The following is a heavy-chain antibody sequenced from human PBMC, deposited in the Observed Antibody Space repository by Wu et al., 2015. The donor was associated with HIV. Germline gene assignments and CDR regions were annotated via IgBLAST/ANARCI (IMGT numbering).Heavy chain of an antibody. CDR1: GGTFRNHV. V-gene: IGHV1-69*13. Sequence: QVQLVQSGAEVKKPGSSVKVSCKASGGTFRNHVISWVRQAPGQGLEWMGRIIPISGTANYEQRFQGRVTITADKPTNTAYMELSSLRSDDTAVYYCARYIAYCYFDFWGRGTLVTVSS. CDR2: IIPISGTA. CDR3: ARYIAYCYFDF. J-gene: IGHJ2*01.